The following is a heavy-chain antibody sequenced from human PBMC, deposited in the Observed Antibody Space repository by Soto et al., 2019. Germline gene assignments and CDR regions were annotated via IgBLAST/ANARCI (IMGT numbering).Heavy chain of an antibody. J-gene: IGHJ5*02. Sequence: SQTLSLTCAISGDSFSSNSAAWNWIRQSPSRGLEWLGRTYYRSKWYNDYAVSVKSRITINPDTSKNQFSLQLNSVTPEDTAVYYCARSGIAVAGLYNGFDPWGQGTLVTVSS. D-gene: IGHD6-19*01. CDR1: GDSFSSNSAA. CDR2: TYYRSKWYN. V-gene: IGHV6-1*01. CDR3: ARSGIAVAGLYNGFDP.